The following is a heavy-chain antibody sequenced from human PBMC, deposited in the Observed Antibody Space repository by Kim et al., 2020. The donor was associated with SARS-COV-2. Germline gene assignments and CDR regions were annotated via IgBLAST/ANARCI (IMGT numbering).Heavy chain of an antibody. D-gene: IGHD2-21*01. CDR3: AKMWNVVVIIASLNWFDP. V-gene: IGHV3-23*01. J-gene: IGHJ5*02. Sequence: GGSLRLSCAASGFTFSSYAMSWVRQAPGKGLEWVSAISGSGGSTYYADSVKGRFTISRDNSKNTLYLQMNSLRADDTAVYYCAKMWNVVVIIASLNWFDPWGQGTLVTVSS. CDR2: ISGSGGST. CDR1: GFTFSSYA.